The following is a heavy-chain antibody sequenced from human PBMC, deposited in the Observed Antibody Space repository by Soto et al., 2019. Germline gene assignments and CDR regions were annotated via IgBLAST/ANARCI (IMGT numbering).Heavy chain of an antibody. CDR1: GFTFSSYA. D-gene: IGHD4-17*01. Sequence: XGSLRLSCSAAGFTFSSYAMHWVRQAPGKGLEWVAVISYDGSNKYYADSVKGRFTISRDNSKNTLYLQMDSLRAEDTAVYYCARDSYDYGDPPWGWFDHWGQGTLVTVSS. V-gene: IGHV3-30-3*01. CDR2: ISYDGSNK. CDR3: ARDSYDYGDPPWGWFDH. J-gene: IGHJ5*02.